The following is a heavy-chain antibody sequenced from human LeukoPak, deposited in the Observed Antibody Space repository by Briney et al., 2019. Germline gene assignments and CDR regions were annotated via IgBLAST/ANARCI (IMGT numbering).Heavy chain of an antibody. D-gene: IGHD4-17*01. J-gene: IGHJ4*02. CDR2: INSDGSST. CDR1: GFTFSSYG. Sequence: GGSLRLSCAASGFTFSSYGMNWVRQAPGKGLVWVSRINSDGSSTSYADSVKGRFTISRDNAKNTLYLQMNSLRAEDTAVYYCARGSLYGDYFDYWGQGTLVTVSS. V-gene: IGHV3-74*01. CDR3: ARGSLYGDYFDY.